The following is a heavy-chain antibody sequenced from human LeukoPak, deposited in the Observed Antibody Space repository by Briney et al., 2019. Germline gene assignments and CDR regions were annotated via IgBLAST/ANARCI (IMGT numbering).Heavy chain of an antibody. CDR2: IKSKADDGAT. CDR3: TTGERRFDSSGFYPYYFDY. V-gene: IGHV3-15*01. Sequence: GGSLRLSCATSGFTFNNAWMSWVRQVPGKGLEWVGRIKSKADDGATDYAAPVKGRFTISRDDSKNTLYLQMHSPKTEDTAVYHCTTGERRFDSSGFYPYYFDYWGQGTLVTVSS. CDR1: GFTFNNAW. D-gene: IGHD3-22*01. J-gene: IGHJ4*02.